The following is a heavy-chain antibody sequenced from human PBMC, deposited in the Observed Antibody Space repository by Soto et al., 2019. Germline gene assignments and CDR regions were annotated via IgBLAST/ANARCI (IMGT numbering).Heavy chain of an antibody. CDR2: IDGPTTNT. V-gene: IGHV3-23*05. D-gene: IGHD6-19*01. Sequence: SLRLSCAASGFTFAHYAMMWARQAPGRGLEWVSTIDGPTTNTHYIDSVKGRFFISRDNAINTVYLQMNGLRAEDTAVYYCVTWLSANFDYWGRGTLVTVSS. J-gene: IGHJ4*02. CDR3: VTWLSANFDY. CDR1: GFTFAHYA.